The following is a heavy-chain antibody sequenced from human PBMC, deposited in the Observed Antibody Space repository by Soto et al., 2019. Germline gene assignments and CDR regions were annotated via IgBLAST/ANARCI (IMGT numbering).Heavy chain of an antibody. CDR3: ASVGTMTENIYGMDV. Sequence: QVQLVKSGAEVKKPGSSVKLSCTASGVTFSSYAITWVRQAPGQGLEWMGGIIAIFGTANYAQKFKGRVTITADESTSTAYMELSSLRFEDTAVYYCASVGTMTENIYGMDVWGQGTTVTVSS. CDR1: GVTFSSYA. CDR2: IIAIFGTA. J-gene: IGHJ6*02. V-gene: IGHV1-69*01. D-gene: IGHD3-22*01.